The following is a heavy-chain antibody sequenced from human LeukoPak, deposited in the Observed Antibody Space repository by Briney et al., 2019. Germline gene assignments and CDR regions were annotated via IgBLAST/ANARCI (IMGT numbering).Heavy chain of an antibody. Sequence: GRSLRLSCAASGFTFSSYGMHWVRQAPGKGLEGVAVIWYDGSNKYYADSVKGRFTISRDNSKNTLYLQMNSLRAEDTAVYYCARERGGSSPAQDYYGMDVWGQGTTVTVSS. CDR2: IWYDGSNK. J-gene: IGHJ6*02. V-gene: IGHV3-33*01. CDR1: GFTFSSYG. D-gene: IGHD3-16*01. CDR3: ARERGGSSPAQDYYGMDV.